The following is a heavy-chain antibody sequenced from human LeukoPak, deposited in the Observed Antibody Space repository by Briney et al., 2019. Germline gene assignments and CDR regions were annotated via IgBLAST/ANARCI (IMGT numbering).Heavy chain of an antibody. CDR2: IRSKAYGGTT. CDR3: TRAGDYYGSGSYRGRYFDY. J-gene: IGHJ4*02. D-gene: IGHD3-10*01. Sequence: GGSLRLSCTASGFTFGDYAMSWVRQAPGKGLEWVGFIRSKAYGGTTEYAASVKGRFTISRDDSKSIAYLQMNSLKTEDTAVYYCTRAGDYYGSGSYRGRYFDYWGQGTLVTVSS. V-gene: IGHV3-49*04. CDR1: GFTFGDYA.